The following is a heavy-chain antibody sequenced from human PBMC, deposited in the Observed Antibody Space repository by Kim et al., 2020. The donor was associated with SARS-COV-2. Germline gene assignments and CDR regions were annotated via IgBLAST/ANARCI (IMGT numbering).Heavy chain of an antibody. CDR3: ARDSASYYYGMDV. V-gene: IGHV3-33*01. Sequence: EDYVKGRFTTSRDNSKNTLYLQMNSLRAEDTAVYYCARDSASYYYGMDVWGQGTTVTVSS. J-gene: IGHJ6*02.